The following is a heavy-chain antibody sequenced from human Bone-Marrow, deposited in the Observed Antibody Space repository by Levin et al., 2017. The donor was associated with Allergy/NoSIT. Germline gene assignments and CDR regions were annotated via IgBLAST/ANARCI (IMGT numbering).Heavy chain of an antibody. CDR1: GFSLSTSPMC. J-gene: IGHJ4*02. Sequence: SGPTLVKPTQTLTLTCTFSGFSLSTSPMCVSWIRQPPGMALEWLARIDWDDDKSYNTSLKTRLTISKDTSKNQVVLTVTNMDPVDTATYFCARSTVTSPFHYWGQGILVTVSS. CDR2: IDWDDDK. V-gene: IGHV2-70*11. CDR3: ARSTVTSPFHY. D-gene: IGHD4-17*01.